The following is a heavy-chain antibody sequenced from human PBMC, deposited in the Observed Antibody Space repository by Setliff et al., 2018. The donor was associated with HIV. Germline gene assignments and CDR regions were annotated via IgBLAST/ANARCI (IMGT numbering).Heavy chain of an antibody. CDR1: GYSISSGYY. D-gene: IGHD5-18*01. Sequence: SETLSLTCGVSGYSISSGYYWGWIRQPPGKGLEWIGSIYHNGITYYNPSLKSRVTISVDTSQNQFSLKLNSVTAADTAIYYCARQVGSQYSYWAYYFDSWGQGALVTVSS. CDR3: ARQVGSQYSYWAYYFDS. CDR2: IYHNGIT. J-gene: IGHJ4*02. V-gene: IGHV4-38-2*01.